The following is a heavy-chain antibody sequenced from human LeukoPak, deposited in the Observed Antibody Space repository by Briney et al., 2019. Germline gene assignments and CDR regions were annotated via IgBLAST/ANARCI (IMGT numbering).Heavy chain of an antibody. CDR1: WGSISSGGYH. V-gene: IGHV4-30-2*01. CDR3: ARGGIKYDTSGYYSAY. CDR2: IYHSGST. J-gene: IGHJ4*02. Sequence: PSETLSLTCTVSWGSISSGGYHWSWIRQPPGKGLEWIGYIYHSGSTYYNPSLKSRVTISVDRSKNQFSLKLSSVTAADTAVYYCARGGIKYDTSGYYSAYWGQCTLVTVSS. D-gene: IGHD3-22*01.